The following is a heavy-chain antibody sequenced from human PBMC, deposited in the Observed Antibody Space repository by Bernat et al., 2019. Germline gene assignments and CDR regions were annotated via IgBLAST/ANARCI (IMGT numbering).Heavy chain of an antibody. V-gene: IGHV4-39*01. CDR2: IYYSGTT. CDR3: ARLRSGARDRGFDY. Sequence: QLQLHESGPGLVKPSETLSLTCAVSGGSISSSNYYWGWIRQPPGKGLEWIGNIYYSGTTYYNPSLIILVTISRGTSENQFSLKLRYVTAADTAVYTCARLRSGARDRGFDYWGQGTLVTVSS. J-gene: IGHJ4*02. CDR1: GGSISSSNYY. D-gene: IGHD3-10*01.